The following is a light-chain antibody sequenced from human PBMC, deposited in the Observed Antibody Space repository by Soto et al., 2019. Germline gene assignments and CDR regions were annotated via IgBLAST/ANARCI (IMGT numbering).Light chain of an antibody. V-gene: IGLV2-14*01. Sequence: QSVLTQPASVSGSPGQSITISCTGTSSDVGGYNYVSWYQQHPDKAPKLMIYEVTNRPSGVSNRFSGSKSGNTASLTISGLLAEDEADYYCTSYTNSFTYVFGTGTKLTVL. CDR2: EVT. CDR3: TSYTNSFTYV. J-gene: IGLJ1*01. CDR1: SSDVGGYNY.